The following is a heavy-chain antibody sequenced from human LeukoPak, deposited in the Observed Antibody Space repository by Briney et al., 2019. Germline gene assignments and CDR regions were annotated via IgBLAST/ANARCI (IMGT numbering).Heavy chain of an antibody. CDR2: ISGSGGST. CDR3: AKEIVVEVVGQYFDY. J-gene: IGHJ4*02. D-gene: IGHD2-15*01. V-gene: IGHV3-23*01. Sequence: GGSLRLSCAASGFTFSNYAMSWVRQAPGKGLEWVSAISGSGGSTHYADSVKGRFTISRDNSKNTLYLQMNSLRAEDTAVYYCAKEIVVEVVGQYFDYWGQGTLVTVSS. CDR1: GFTFSNYA.